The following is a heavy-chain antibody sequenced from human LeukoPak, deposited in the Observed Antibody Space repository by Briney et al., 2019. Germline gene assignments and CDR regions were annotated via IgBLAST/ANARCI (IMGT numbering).Heavy chain of an antibody. CDR3: ARANNWNYPYYFDY. J-gene: IGHJ4*02. CDR1: GFTFSNYY. Sequence: GGSLRLSCAASGFTFSNYYISWIRQARGKGLEWVSYISSSAITMYYADSVKGRFTISRDNAKNSLYLQMNSLRAEDTAVYYCARANNWNYPYYFDYWGQGTLVTVSS. D-gene: IGHD1-7*01. V-gene: IGHV3-11*01. CDR2: ISSSAITM.